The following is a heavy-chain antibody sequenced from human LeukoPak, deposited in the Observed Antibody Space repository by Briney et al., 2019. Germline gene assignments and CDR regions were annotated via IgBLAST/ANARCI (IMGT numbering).Heavy chain of an antibody. Sequence: KPSETLSLTCAVYGGSFSGYYWSWIRQPPGKGLEWIGEINHSGSTNYNPSLKSRVTISVDTSKNQFSLKLSSVTAADTAVYYCAIVAAAGTGGYWGQGTLVTVSS. J-gene: IGHJ4*02. V-gene: IGHV4-34*01. D-gene: IGHD6-13*01. CDR2: INHSGST. CDR3: AIVAAAGTGGY. CDR1: GGSFSGYY.